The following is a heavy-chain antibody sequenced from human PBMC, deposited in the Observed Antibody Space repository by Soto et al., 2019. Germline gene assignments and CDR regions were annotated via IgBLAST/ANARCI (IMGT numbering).Heavy chain of an antibody. CDR2: INHSGST. CDR3: ARGVVGYNWFDP. J-gene: IGHJ5*02. CDR1: GGSFSGYY. V-gene: IGHV4-34*01. Sequence: PSETLCLTCAVYGGSFSGYYWSWIRQPTGKGLEWIGEINHSGSTNYNPSLKSRVTISVDTSKNQFSLKLSSVTAADTAVYYCARGVVGYNWFDPWGQGTLVTVSS. D-gene: IGHD3-22*01.